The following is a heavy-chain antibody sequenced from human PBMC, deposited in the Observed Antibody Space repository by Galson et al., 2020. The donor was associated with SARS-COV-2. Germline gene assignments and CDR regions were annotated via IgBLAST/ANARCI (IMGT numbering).Heavy chain of an antibody. CDR2: VSYSGST. Sequence: SETLSLTCTVSGGSISRRTYYWGWIRQPPGKGLEWIASVSYSGSTNYNPSLKSRVTISLDTSKNQFSLQMSSVTAADTAVYYCARDPEYSSSLWGQGTLVTVSS. CDR3: ARDPEYSSSL. D-gene: IGHD6-6*01. V-gene: IGHV4-39*07. J-gene: IGHJ4*02. CDR1: GGSISRRTYY.